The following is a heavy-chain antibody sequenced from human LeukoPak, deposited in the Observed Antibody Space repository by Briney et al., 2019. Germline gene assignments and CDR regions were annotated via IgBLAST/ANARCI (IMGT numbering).Heavy chain of an antibody. Sequence: WIGYIYYSGSTYYNPSLKSRVTISVDTSKNQFSLKLSSVTAADTAVYYCARVSSSPYYFDYWGQGTLVTVSS. V-gene: IGHV4-31*02. CDR3: ARVSSSPYYFDY. D-gene: IGHD6-13*01. J-gene: IGHJ4*02. CDR2: IYYSGST.